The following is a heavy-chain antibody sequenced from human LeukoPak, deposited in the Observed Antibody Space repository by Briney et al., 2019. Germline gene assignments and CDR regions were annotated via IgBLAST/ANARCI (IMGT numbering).Heavy chain of an antibody. Sequence: GGSLRLSCAASGFTFSSYWMHWVRQAPGKGLVWVSRINSDGSSTYYADSLKGRFTISRDNAKNTLHLQMNSLRTDDTAVYYCARGVGNWAFDSWGQGTLVTVSS. J-gene: IGHJ4*02. D-gene: IGHD7-27*01. CDR3: ARGVGNWAFDS. CDR2: INSDGSST. V-gene: IGHV3-74*01. CDR1: GFTFSSYW.